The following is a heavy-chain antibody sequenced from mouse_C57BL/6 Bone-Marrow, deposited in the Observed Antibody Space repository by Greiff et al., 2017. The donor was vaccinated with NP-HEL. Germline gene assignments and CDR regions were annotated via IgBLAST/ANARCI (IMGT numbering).Heavy chain of an antibody. CDR2: IYPRSGNT. D-gene: IGHD2-2*01. J-gene: IGHJ3*01. CDR3: IYDGYDEFAY. Sequence: QVQLQQPGAELARPGASVKLSCKASGYTFTSYGISWVKQRTGQGLEWIGEIYPRSGNTYYNEKFKGKATLTADKSSSTAYMELRSLTSEDSAVYFCIYDGYDEFAYWGQGTLVTVSA. CDR1: GYTFTSYG. V-gene: IGHV1-81*01.